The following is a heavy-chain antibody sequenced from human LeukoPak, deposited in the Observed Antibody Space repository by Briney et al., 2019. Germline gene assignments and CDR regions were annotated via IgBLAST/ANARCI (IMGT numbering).Heavy chain of an antibody. CDR1: GFTFSSYA. CDR2: ISGSGGST. Sequence: HAGGSLRLSCAASGFTFSSYAMSWVRQAPGKGLEWVSAISGSGGSTYYADSVKGRFTISRDNSKNTLYLQMNSLRAEDTAVYYCAKGLLYQLLYRQVYYYGMDVWGQGTTVTVSS. J-gene: IGHJ6*02. V-gene: IGHV3-23*01. D-gene: IGHD2-2*02. CDR3: AKGLLYQLLYRQVYYYGMDV.